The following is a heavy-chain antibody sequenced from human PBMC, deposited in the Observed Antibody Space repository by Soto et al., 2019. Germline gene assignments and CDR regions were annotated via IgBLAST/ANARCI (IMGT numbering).Heavy chain of an antibody. CDR2: IHHSGRT. CDR3: ARGGDWQFDY. D-gene: IGHD2-21*02. V-gene: IGHV4-4*02. Sequence: QVQLQESGPGLVKPSGTLSLTCAVSGDSISSDKWWSWVRQPPGKGLEWIGEIHHSGRTNYNPSLKSRVTILVEKSKNQVSLVLSSMTAADTAVYYCARGGDWQFDYWGQGTLVTVSS. CDR1: GDSISSDKW. J-gene: IGHJ4*02.